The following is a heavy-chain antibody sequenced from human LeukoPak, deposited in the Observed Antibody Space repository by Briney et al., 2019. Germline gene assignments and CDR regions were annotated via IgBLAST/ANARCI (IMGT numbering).Heavy chain of an antibody. CDR2: IYTSGST. Sequence: SETLSLTCTVSGGSIGRYYWSWIRQPARKGLEWIGRIYTSGSTNYNHSLKSRVTMSVDTSKNQFSLKLSSVTAADTAVYYCARDHPAAGSNWFDPWGQGTLVTVSS. D-gene: IGHD6-13*01. J-gene: IGHJ5*02. V-gene: IGHV4-4*07. CDR1: GGSIGRYY. CDR3: ARDHPAAGSNWFDP.